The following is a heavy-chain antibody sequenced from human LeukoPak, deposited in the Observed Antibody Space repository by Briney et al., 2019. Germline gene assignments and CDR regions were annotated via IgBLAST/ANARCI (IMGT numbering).Heavy chain of an antibody. CDR1: GFTFSSYS. CDR2: ISSSSSYI. Sequence: PGGSLRLSCAASGFTFSSYSMNWLRQAPGKRLQWVSSISSSSSYIYYADSGKGRFTISRDNAKNSLYLQMNSLRAEDTAVYYCARDPSTTAAALFDYWGQGTLVTVSS. D-gene: IGHD6-13*01. V-gene: IGHV3-21*01. J-gene: IGHJ4*02. CDR3: ARDPSTTAAALFDY.